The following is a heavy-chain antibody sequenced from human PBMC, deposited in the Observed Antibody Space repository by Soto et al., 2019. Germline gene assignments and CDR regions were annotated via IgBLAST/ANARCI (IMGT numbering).Heavy chain of an antibody. CDR2: ISSSSSYI. D-gene: IGHD3-10*01. J-gene: IGHJ5*02. Sequence: LRLSCAASGFTFSNYSMNWVRQAPGKGLEWVSSISSSSSYIYYADSVKGRFTISRDNAKNSLYLQMNSLRAEDTAVYYCARDYYGSGYNWFDPWGQGALVTVSS. CDR3: ARDYYGSGYNWFDP. CDR1: GFTFSNYS. V-gene: IGHV3-21*01.